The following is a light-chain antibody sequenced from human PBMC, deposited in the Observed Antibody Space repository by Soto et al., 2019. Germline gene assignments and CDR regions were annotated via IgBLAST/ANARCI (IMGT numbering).Light chain of an antibody. V-gene: IGKV3-20*01. Sequence: PTEESAPLTCRANSDFSSSYLTWYQQKPGQAPKLLIYGASSWAAGIPYRFSGSGSGTDFTLTISRLEPDDFAMYYCQQYGTSTPRTFGGGTKVDIK. CDR2: GAS. CDR3: QQYGTSTPRT. J-gene: IGKJ4*01. CDR1: SDFSSSY.